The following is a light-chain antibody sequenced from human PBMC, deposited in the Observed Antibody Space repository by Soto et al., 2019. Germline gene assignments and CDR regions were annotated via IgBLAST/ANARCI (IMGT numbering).Light chain of an antibody. Sequence: QSVLTQPPSLSGAPGQRVTISCTGSISNIGAGHDVHWYQQLPGTAPKLLIYDNDNRPSGVPDRFSGSKSGTSASLAITGLQAEDEADYYCQSYDSSLSGSEVFGIGTKVTVL. CDR1: ISNIGAGHD. CDR2: DND. J-gene: IGLJ1*01. CDR3: QSYDSSLSGSEV. V-gene: IGLV1-40*01.